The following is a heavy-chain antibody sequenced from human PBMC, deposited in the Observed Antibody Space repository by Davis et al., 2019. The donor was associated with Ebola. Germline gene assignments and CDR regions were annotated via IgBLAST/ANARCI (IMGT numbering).Heavy chain of an antibody. CDR1: GGSISSYY. J-gene: IGHJ3*02. V-gene: IGHV4-59*12. CDR3: ARARDIVVVPAEDAFDI. Sequence: PSETLSLTCTVSGGSISSYYWSWIRQPPGKGLEWIGYIYYSGSTNYNPSLKSRVTISVDKSKNQFSLKLSSVTAADTAVYYCARARDIVVVPAEDAFDIWGQGTMVTVSS. D-gene: IGHD2-2*01. CDR2: IYYSGST.